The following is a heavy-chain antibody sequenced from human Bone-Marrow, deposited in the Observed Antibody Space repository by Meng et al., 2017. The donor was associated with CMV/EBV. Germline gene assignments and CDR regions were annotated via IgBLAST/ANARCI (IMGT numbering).Heavy chain of an antibody. V-gene: IGHV4-61*05. J-gene: IGHJ4*02. Sequence: SETLSLTCTVSGGSISSSSYYWGWIRQPPGKGLEWIGYIYYSGSTNYNPSLKSRVTISVDTSKNQFSLKLSSVTAADTAVYYCARVGISWRLDYWGQGTLVTVSS. CDR3: ARVGISWRLDY. D-gene: IGHD1-1*01. CDR1: GGSISSSSYY. CDR2: IYYSGST.